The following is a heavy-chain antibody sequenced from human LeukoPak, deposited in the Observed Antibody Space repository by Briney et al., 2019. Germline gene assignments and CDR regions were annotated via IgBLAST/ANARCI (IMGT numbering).Heavy chain of an antibody. CDR2: ISGSGGST. J-gene: IGHJ4*02. D-gene: IGHD1-1*01. Sequence: GGSLRLSCAASGFTFSSYAMSWVRQAPGKGLEWVSAISGSGGSTYYADSVKGRFTISRDNSKNTLYLQMNSLRAEDTAVYYCAKTSNWNPTGYLDYWGQGTLVTVSS. CDR1: GFTFSSYA. CDR3: AKTSNWNPTGYLDY. V-gene: IGHV3-23*01.